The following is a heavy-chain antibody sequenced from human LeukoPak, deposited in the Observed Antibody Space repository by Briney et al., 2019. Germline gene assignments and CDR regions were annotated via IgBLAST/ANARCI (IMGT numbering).Heavy chain of an antibody. CDR1: GYTFTSYD. J-gene: IGHJ6*02. V-gene: IGHV1-8*01. CDR3: ARGRVTIFGVVILKTYGVDV. D-gene: IGHD3-3*01. Sequence: GASVKVSCKASGYTFTSYDINWVRQATGQGLEWMGWMNPNSGNTGYAQKFQGRVTMTRNTSISTAYMELSSLRSEDTAVYYCARGRVTIFGVVILKTYGVDVWGQGTTVTVSS. CDR2: MNPNSGNT.